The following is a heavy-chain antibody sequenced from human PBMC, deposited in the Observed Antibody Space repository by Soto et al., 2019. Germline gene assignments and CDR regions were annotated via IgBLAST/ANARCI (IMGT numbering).Heavy chain of an antibody. CDR2: ISPSGSYM. CDR1: GFIFNTYS. Sequence: EMQLVESGGGLVKPGGSLRLSCAASGFIFNTYSMDWVRQAPGKGLEWVASISPSGSYMYYGDSLKGRFTVSRDNAKNSLYWQMDSLRADDTAIDYCARFGLVTFDCWGQGTLVTVSS. V-gene: IGHV3-21*01. J-gene: IGHJ4*02. D-gene: IGHD3-3*01. CDR3: ARFGLVTFDC.